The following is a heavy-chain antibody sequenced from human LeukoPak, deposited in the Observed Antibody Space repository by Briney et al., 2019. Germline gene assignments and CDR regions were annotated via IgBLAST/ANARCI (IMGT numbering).Heavy chain of an antibody. CDR2: INPNSGGT. J-gene: IGHJ3*02. D-gene: IGHD6-13*01. CDR1: GYTFTGYN. V-gene: IGHV1-2*04. Sequence: ASVKVSCKASGYTFTGYNMHWVRQAPGQGLEWMGWINPNSGGTNYAQKFQGWVTMTRDTSISTAYMELSRLRSDDTAVYYCARVAAAGTSAFDICGQGTMVTVSS. CDR3: ARVAAAGTSAFDI.